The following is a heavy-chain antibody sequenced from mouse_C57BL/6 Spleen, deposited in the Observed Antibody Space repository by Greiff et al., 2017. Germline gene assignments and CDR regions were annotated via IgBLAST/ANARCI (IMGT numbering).Heavy chain of an antibody. Sequence: QVQLQQPGAELVKPGASVKMSCKASGYTFTSYWITWVKQRPGQGLEWIGDIYPGSGSTNYNEKFKSKATLTVDTSSSTASMQLSSLTSEDSAVYYCARSYYDYDDGFDYWGQGTTLTVSS. V-gene: IGHV1-55*01. CDR2: IYPGSGST. D-gene: IGHD2-4*01. CDR1: GYTFTSYW. CDR3: ARSYYDYDDGFDY. J-gene: IGHJ2*01.